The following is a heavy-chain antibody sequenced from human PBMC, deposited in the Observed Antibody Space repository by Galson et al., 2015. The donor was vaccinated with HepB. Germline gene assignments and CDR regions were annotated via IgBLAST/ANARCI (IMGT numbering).Heavy chain of an antibody. Sequence: SLRLSCAASGFTFSNYGMHWVRQAPGKGLEWVAIIWYDGSNKYYADSVKGRSTVSRDNSKNTLYLQMNSLRAEDTAVYYCARRMRGLMVGDYWGQGTLVTVSS. CDR1: GFTFSNYG. J-gene: IGHJ4*02. V-gene: IGHV3-33*01. CDR2: IWYDGSNK. D-gene: IGHD2-15*01. CDR3: ARRMRGLMVGDY.